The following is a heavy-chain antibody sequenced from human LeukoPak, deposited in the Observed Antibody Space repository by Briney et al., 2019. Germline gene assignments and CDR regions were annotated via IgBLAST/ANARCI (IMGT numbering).Heavy chain of an antibody. CDR2: IYSGGST. Sequence: PGGSLRLSCAASGFTVSNSYMTWVRQAPGKGLEWVSIIYSGGSTDYADSVKGRFTISRDSTKNTLYLHMNSLRAEDTAVYYCARVLRGGTSGFAFNFWGQGTMVTVSS. CDR3: ARVLRGGTSGFAFNF. D-gene: IGHD4-23*01. V-gene: IGHV3-66*02. J-gene: IGHJ3*01. CDR1: GFTVSNSY.